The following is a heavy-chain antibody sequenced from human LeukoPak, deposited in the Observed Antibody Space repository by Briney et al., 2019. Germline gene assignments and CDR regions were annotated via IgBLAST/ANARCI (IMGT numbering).Heavy chain of an antibody. J-gene: IGHJ3*02. CDR3: ARGLSPHYYDSSGKLNAFDI. Sequence: ASVKVSCKASGYTFTSYGISWVRQAPGQGLEWMGWISAYNGNTNYAQKFQGRVTMTRDTSISTAYMELSRLRSDDTAVYYCARGLSPHYYDSSGKLNAFDIWGQGTMVTVSS. CDR1: GYTFTSYG. D-gene: IGHD3-22*01. V-gene: IGHV1-18*01. CDR2: ISAYNGNT.